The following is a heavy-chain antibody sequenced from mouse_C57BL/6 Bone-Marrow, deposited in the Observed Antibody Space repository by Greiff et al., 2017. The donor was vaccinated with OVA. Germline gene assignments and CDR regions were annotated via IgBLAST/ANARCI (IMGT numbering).Heavy chain of an antibody. CDR3: ARSPTTVVAIDY. V-gene: IGHV14-2*01. CDR2: IDPEDGET. J-gene: IGHJ2*01. CDR1: GFNIKDYY. Sequence: DVHLVESGAELVKPGASVKLSCTASGFNIKDYYMHWVKQRTEQGLEWIGRIDPEDGETKYAPKFQGKATITADTSSNTAYLQLSSLTSEDTAVYYCARSPTTVVAIDYWGQGTTLTVSS. D-gene: IGHD1-1*01.